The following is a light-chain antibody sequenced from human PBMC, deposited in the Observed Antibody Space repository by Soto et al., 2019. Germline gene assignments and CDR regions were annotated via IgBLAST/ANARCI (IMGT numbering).Light chain of an antibody. V-gene: IGLV2-14*01. Sequence: QSALTQPASVSGSPGQSITISCTGTSGDVGNYHYVSWYQQHPGKVPKLMIYDVDNRPSAVSNRFSGSKSGNTASLTISGLLAEDEADYYCSSYTSSGTLVFGGGTKLTVL. CDR3: SSYTSSGTLV. CDR2: DVD. J-gene: IGLJ2*01. CDR1: SGDVGNYHY.